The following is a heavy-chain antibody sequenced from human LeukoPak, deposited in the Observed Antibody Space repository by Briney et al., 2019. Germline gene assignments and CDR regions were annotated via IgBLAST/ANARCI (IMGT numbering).Heavy chain of an antibody. Sequence: SETLSLTCTVSGGSISSGGYYWSWIRQHPGKGLEWIGYIYYSGSTYYNPSLKSRVTISVDTSKNQFSLKLSSVTAADTAVYYCARRDSSGYGPYFQHWGQGTLVTVSS. CDR2: IYYSGST. J-gene: IGHJ1*01. CDR1: GGSISSGGYY. D-gene: IGHD3-22*01. CDR3: ARRDSSGYGPYFQH. V-gene: IGHV4-31*03.